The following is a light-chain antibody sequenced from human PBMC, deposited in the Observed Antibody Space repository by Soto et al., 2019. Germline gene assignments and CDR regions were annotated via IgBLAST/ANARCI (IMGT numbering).Light chain of an antibody. CDR1: HSVSSDF. J-gene: IGKJ2*01. Sequence: EIVLSQSPGTLSFSPGERATLSCRASHSVSSDFLAWYQHKPGQAPRLLIYGASSRATGIPGRFSGSGSGTDFSLTINRLEPEDFAVYYCQQYGSSPYTFGQGTKVDIK. CDR2: GAS. CDR3: QQYGSSPYT. V-gene: IGKV3-20*01.